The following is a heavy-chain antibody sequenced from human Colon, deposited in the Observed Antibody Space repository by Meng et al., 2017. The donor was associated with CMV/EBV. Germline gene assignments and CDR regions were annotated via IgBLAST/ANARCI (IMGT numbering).Heavy chain of an antibody. D-gene: IGHD2-2*01. J-gene: IGHJ4*02. CDR2: MNQDGSEK. V-gene: IGHV3-7*01. CDR3: VRRRMPAAANYFDF. Sequence: GESLKISCAASGFTFSSYWVSWVRQAPGKGLEWVANMNQDGSEKYYVDSVKGRFTISRDNAKNSLYLQMNSLRAEDTAVYYCVRRRMPAAANYFDFWGQGTLVTVSS. CDR1: GFTFSSYW.